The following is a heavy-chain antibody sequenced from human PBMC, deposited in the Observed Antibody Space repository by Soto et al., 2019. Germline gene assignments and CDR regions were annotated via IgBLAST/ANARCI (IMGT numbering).Heavy chain of an antibody. V-gene: IGHV4-59*08. CDR2: IYYSGST. J-gene: IGHJ4*02. CDR1: GGSISSYY. CDR3: ARHVRGDFHFDY. Sequence: SETPSLTCTVSGGSISSYYWILIRQPPGKGLEWIGYIYYSGSTNYNPSLKSRVTISVDTSKNQFSLKLSSVTAADTAVYYCARHVRGDFHFDYWGQGTLVTVSS. D-gene: IGHD2-21*02.